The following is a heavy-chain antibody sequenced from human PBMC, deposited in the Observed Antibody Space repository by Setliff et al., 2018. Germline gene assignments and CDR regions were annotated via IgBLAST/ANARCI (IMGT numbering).Heavy chain of an antibody. J-gene: IGHJ6*03. D-gene: IGHD3-3*01. CDR1: GDSISSRRNY. Sequence: SETLSLTCTVSGDSISSRRNYWGWFRQPAGKGLEWIGHIYTSWSTNYNPSLKSRLTISVDTSKNQFSLNLSSVTAADTAVYYCARMSGFLYMDVWGKGTTVTVS. CDR3: ARMSGFLYMDV. V-gene: IGHV4-61*09. CDR2: IYTSWST.